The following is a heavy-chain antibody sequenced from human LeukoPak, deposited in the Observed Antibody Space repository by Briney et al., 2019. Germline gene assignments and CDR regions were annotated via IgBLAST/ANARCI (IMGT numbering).Heavy chain of an antibody. Sequence: GGSLRLPCAASGFTFSSYSMNWVRQAPGKGQEWVSSISSSSSYIYYADSVKGRFTISRDNAKNSQYLQMNSLRAEDTAVYYCASQYSYGYSPSFDYWGQGTLVTVSS. CDR2: ISSSSSYI. J-gene: IGHJ4*02. CDR1: GFTFSSYS. CDR3: ASQYSYGYSPSFDY. D-gene: IGHD5-18*01. V-gene: IGHV3-21*01.